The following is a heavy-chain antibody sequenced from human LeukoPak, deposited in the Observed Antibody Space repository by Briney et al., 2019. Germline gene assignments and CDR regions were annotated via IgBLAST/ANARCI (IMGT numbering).Heavy chain of an antibody. Sequence: GGSLRLSCAASGFTFSNAWMNWVRQAPGKGLEWVGRIKSKADDGTTDYAAPVKGRFTISRDESKNTLYLQMNSLKTEDTAVYYCTTGAAAGRGSWFDPWGQGTLVTVSS. D-gene: IGHD6-13*01. V-gene: IGHV3-15*01. CDR1: GFTFSNAW. J-gene: IGHJ5*02. CDR2: IKSKADDGTT. CDR3: TTGAAAGRGSWFDP.